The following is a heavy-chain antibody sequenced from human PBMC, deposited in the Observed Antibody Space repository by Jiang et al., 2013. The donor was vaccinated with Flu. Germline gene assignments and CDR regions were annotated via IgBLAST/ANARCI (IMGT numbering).Heavy chain of an antibody. CDR2: INHSGST. CDR3: ARSKDTAMVTVGMDV. V-gene: IGHV4-34*01. D-gene: IGHD5-18*01. Sequence: LLKPSETLSLTCAVYGGSFSGYYWSWIRQPPGKGLEWIGEINHSGSTNYNPSLKSRVTISVDTSKNQFSLKLSSVTAADTAVYYCARSKDTAMVTVGMDVWGQGTTVTVSS. CDR1: GGSFSGYY. J-gene: IGHJ6*02.